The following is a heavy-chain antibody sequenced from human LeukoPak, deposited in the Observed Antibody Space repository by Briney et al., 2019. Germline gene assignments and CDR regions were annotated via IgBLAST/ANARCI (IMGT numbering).Heavy chain of an antibody. CDR1: GASISTTNYY. CDR3: ARHDGGYDWGPYQS. V-gene: IGHV4-39*01. J-gene: IGHJ5*02. D-gene: IGHD5-12*01. CDR2: IYYSGST. Sequence: PSETLFLTCTVSGASISTTNYYWGWIRQPPGKGLEWIGSIYYSGSTYYNPSLKSRVTISVETSKNQFSLNLRSVTAADTAVYYCARHDGGYDWGPYQSWGQGALVAVSS.